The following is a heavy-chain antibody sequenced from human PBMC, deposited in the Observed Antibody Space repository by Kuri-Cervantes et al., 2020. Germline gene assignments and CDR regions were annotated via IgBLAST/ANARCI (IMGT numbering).Heavy chain of an antibody. CDR1: GYSFTSYW. CDR2: IYPGDSDT. Sequence: GGSLRLSCKGSGYSFTSYWIGWVRQMPGKGLEWMGIIYPGDSDTRYSPSFQGQVTISADKSISTAYLQWSSLKASDTAMYFCARLPDSRGPLHFDYWGQGALVTVSS. CDR3: ARLPDSRGPLHFDY. D-gene: IGHD6-19*01. V-gene: IGHV5-51*01. J-gene: IGHJ4*02.